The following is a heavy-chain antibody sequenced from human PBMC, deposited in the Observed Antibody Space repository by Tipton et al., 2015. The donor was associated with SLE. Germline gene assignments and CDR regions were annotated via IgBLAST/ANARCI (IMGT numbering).Heavy chain of an antibody. CDR2: INQDGSEE. Sequence: SLRLSCSASAFTFSSYWMSWVRQAPGKGLEWVANINQDGSEEYYVDSVKGRFTISRDNAKNSLYLQMSSLRAEDTTVYYCARNKWRTVVSHDAFDMWGQGTMVTVSS. CDR3: ARNKWRTVVSHDAFDM. D-gene: IGHD4-23*01. CDR1: AFTFSSYW. V-gene: IGHV3-7*01. J-gene: IGHJ3*02.